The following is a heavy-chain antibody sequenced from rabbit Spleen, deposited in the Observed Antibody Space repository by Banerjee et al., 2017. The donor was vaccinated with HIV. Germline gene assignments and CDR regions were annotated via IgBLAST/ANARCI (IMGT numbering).Heavy chain of an antibody. Sequence: QQQLVESGGGLVQPGGTLTLTCTASGFSFSTDYYMCWVRQAPGKGLECIACIDTSNGDAGYANWPKGRFPISKTSSTTVTLQMTSLTVADTATYFCARNYVNAFDPWGQGTLVTVS. D-gene: IGHD1-1*01. V-gene: IGHV1S45*01. CDR2: IDTSNGDA. CDR3: ARNYVNAFDP. CDR1: GFSFSTDYY. J-gene: IGHJ2*01.